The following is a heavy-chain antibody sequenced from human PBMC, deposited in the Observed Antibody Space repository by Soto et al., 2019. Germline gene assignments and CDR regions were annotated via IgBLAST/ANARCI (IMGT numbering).Heavy chain of an antibody. CDR3: ARERRDGYKHYFDY. V-gene: IGHV4-59*01. D-gene: IGHD5-12*01. CDR1: GGSISSYY. J-gene: IGHJ4*02. Sequence: QVQLQESGPGLVKPSETLSLMCTVSGGSISSYYWSWIRQPPGKGLEWIGYIYYRGSTNYNPSLTSRVTISVDTSKTRFSLRLSSVTAADTAVYYCARERRDGYKHYFDYWGQGTLVTVSS. CDR2: IYYRGST.